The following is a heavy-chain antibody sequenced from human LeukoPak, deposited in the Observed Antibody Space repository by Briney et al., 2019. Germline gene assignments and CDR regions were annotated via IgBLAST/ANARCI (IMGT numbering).Heavy chain of an antibody. Sequence: GGSLRLSCAAYGFTFSRYAMSWVRLAPGKGLEWVSSLSASGGNTYYADSVKGRFTISRDNSKDTLDLQMNSLRAEDTAIYYCAKDRGSYGDYAVFDFWGQGTLVTVSS. CDR2: LSASGGNT. J-gene: IGHJ4*02. CDR1: GFTFSRYA. D-gene: IGHD4-17*01. CDR3: AKDRGSYGDYAVFDF. V-gene: IGHV3-23*01.